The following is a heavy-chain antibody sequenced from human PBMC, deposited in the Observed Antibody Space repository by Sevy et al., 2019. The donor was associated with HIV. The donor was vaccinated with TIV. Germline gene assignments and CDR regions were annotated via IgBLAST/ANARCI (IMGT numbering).Heavy chain of an antibody. J-gene: IGHJ4*02. Sequence: GGSLRLSCAASGFTFSSYSMNWVRQAPGKGLEWVSSISGSSNYIYYAESLKGRFIISRDNAKNTLYLQMNSLRADDTAEYYCATGPPDGSYDYFDYWGQGTLVTVSS. D-gene: IGHD1-26*01. CDR2: ISGSSNYI. CDR1: GFTFSSYS. CDR3: ATGPPDGSYDYFDY. V-gene: IGHV3-21*06.